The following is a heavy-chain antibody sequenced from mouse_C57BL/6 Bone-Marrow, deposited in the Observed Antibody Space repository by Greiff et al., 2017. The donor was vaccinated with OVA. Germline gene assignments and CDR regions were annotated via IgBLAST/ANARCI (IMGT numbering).Heavy chain of an antibody. V-gene: IGHV1-4*01. Sequence: QVQLQQSGAELARPGASVKMSCKASGYTFTSYTMHWVKQRPGQGLEWIGYINPSSGYTKYNQKFKDKATLTADKSSSTAYMQLRSLTSEDSAVYYCARSTTVVAPMDYWGQGTSGTVSS. CDR1: GYTFTSYT. J-gene: IGHJ4*01. D-gene: IGHD1-1*01. CDR2: INPSSGYT. CDR3: ARSTTVVAPMDY.